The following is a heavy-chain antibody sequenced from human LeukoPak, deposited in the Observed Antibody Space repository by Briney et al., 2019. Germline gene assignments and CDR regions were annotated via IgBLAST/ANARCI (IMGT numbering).Heavy chain of an antibody. D-gene: IGHD3-22*01. V-gene: IGHV1-18*01. CDR3: ARYYYDSSGYYYEVLFYGMDV. CDR1: GYTFTICG. J-gene: IGHJ6*02. Sequence: ASVTVSCKASGYTFTICGISWVWQAPAQGLEWMGLISAYNGNTNYAQKLQGRVTMTTDTSTSTAYMELRSLRSDDTAVYYGARYYYDSSGYYYEVLFYGMDVWGQGTTVTVSS. CDR2: ISAYNGNT.